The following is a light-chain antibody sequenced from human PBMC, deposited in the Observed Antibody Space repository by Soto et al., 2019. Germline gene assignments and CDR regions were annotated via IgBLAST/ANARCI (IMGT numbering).Light chain of an antibody. CDR3: CSFPGSSIFYV. Sequence: QPVLTQPASVSGSPGQSLTISCTGTSSDVGSSNFVSWYQQHPGKAPKLIIYEGSRRPSGVSGRFSGSKSGNAASLTISGLQAEDEADYYCCSFPGSSIFYVFGTGTKVTVL. V-gene: IGLV2-23*01. J-gene: IGLJ1*01. CDR2: EGS. CDR1: SSDVGSSNF.